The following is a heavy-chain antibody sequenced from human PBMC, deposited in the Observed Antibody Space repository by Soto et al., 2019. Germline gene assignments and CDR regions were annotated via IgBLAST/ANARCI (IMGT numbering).Heavy chain of an antibody. V-gene: IGHV1-8*01. CDR2: MNPNSGNT. D-gene: IGHD2-2*01. Sequence: ASVKVSCKASGYTFTSYDINWVRQATGQGLEWMGWMNPNSGNTGYAQKFQGRVTMTRNTSISKAYMELSSLRSEDTAVYYCARFALPCSSTSCYLEQDYYYMDVWGKGTTVTVSS. CDR1: GYTFTSYD. J-gene: IGHJ6*03. CDR3: ARFALPCSSTSCYLEQDYYYMDV.